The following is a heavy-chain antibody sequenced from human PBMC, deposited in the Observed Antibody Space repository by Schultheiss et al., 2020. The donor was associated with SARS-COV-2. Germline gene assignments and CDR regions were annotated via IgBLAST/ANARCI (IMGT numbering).Heavy chain of an antibody. CDR1: GGSMSSYY. V-gene: IGHV4-4*07. J-gene: IGHJ3*02. Sequence: SETLSLTCTVSGGSMSSYYWNWIRQLAGKGLEWIGRIYIDVGADYNPSLKSRVTFSLDTSKKQFSLRLNSVTAADTAVYYCARDQDYGRNAFDIWGQGTMVTVSS. D-gene: IGHD4/OR15-4a*01. CDR2: IYIDVGA. CDR3: ARDQDYGRNAFDI.